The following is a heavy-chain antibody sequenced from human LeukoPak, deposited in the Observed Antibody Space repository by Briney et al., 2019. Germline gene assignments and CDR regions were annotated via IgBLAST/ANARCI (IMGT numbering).Heavy chain of an antibody. CDR1: GFTFSNYW. J-gene: IGHJ4*02. V-gene: IGHV3-7*03. D-gene: IGHD5-24*01. CDR2: IAQDGSEK. Sequence: GSLRLSCAASGFTFSNYWMSWVRHAPGKGLEWVANIAQDGSEKYYVDSVKGRFTISRDNAKNSLYLQMNSLRAEDTAVYYCAKDDGWVQYANWGQGTLVTVSS. CDR3: AKDDGWVQYAN.